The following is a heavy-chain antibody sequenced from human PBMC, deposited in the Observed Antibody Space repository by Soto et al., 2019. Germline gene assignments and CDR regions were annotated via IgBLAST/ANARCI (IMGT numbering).Heavy chain of an antibody. CDR2: IYWDDDK. D-gene: IGHD1-26*01. Sequence: QITLKESGPALVKPTQTLTLTCTFSGFSLTTSGVGVGWIRQPPGKALEWLAMIYWDDDKRYSPPLENRLTITKDTSKNQVVLTMTNMDPVDTATYYCALRAPPIVGVTLFHSWGQGTLVTVSS. V-gene: IGHV2-5*02. J-gene: IGHJ4*02. CDR1: GFSLTTSGVG. CDR3: ALRAPPIVGVTLFHS.